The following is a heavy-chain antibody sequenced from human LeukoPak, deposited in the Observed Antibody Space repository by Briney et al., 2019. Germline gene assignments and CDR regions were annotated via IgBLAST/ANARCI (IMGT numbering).Heavy chain of an antibody. CDR3: ARGGGGPYSDAFHI. CDR1: GITVRSNY. Sequence: GGSLRLSCAASGITVRSNYMNWVRQAPGKGLEWVSVIYSGDRAYYADSVKDRFTISRDNSKNTLYLQMNSLRAEDTAVYYCARGGGGPYSDAFHIWGQGTVVTVSS. V-gene: IGHV3-66*01. CDR2: IYSGDRA. J-gene: IGHJ3*02. D-gene: IGHD2-15*01.